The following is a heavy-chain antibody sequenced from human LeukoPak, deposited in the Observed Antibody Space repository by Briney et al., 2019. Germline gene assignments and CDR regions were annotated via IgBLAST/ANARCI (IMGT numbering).Heavy chain of an antibody. J-gene: IGHJ4*02. CDR2: IRSKAYGGTT. CDR3: TRAGQLVAYFDY. V-gene: IGHV3-49*04. D-gene: IGHD6-6*01. CDR1: GFTFGDYA. Sequence: GGSLRLSCTASGFTFGDYAMSWVRQAPGKGLEWVGFIRSKAYGGTTEYAASVKSRFTISRDDSKSIAYLQMNSLKTEDTAVYYCTRAGQLVAYFDYWGQGTQVTVSS.